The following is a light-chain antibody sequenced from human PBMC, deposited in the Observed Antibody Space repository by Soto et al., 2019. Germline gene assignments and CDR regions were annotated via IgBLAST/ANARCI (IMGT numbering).Light chain of an antibody. Sequence: DTVMSQSPASLAVSLGGRATINCKSSQRLLYRSNNKNYLAWYQHKAGQPPKLLIYWASTRDSGVPDRFSGSGSGTDFTLTINNVQAEDVAVYYCQQYYNPPWTFGQGIKVEI. CDR1: QRLLYRSNNKNY. V-gene: IGKV4-1*01. CDR3: QQYYNPPWT. CDR2: WAS. J-gene: IGKJ1*01.